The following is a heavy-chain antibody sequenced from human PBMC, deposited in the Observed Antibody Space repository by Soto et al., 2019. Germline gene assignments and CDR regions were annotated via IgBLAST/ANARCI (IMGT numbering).Heavy chain of an antibody. CDR3: ASAISIAAAAWFDP. J-gene: IGHJ5*02. Sequence: SETLSLTCTVSGGSISSGDYYWSWIRQPPGKGLEWIGYIYYSGSTYYNPSLKSRVTISVDTSKNQFSLKLSSVTAADTAVYYCASAISIAAAAWFDPWGQGTLVTVSS. CDR1: GGSISSGDYY. D-gene: IGHD6-13*01. V-gene: IGHV4-30-4*01. CDR2: IYYSGST.